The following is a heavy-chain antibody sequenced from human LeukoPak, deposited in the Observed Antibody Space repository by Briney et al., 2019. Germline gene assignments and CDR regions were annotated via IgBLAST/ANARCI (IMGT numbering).Heavy chain of an antibody. CDR1: GYTFTGYY. V-gene: IGHV1-2*02. J-gene: IGHJ4*02. CDR3: AREPTIGSGWYWFDY. CDR2: INPNSGGT. D-gene: IGHD6-19*01. Sequence: ASVKVSCKASGYTFTGYYMHWVRQAPGQGLEWMGWINPNSGGTNYAQKFQGRVTMTRDTSISTAYMELSRLRSDDTAVYYCAREPTIGSGWYWFDYWGQGTLVTVSS.